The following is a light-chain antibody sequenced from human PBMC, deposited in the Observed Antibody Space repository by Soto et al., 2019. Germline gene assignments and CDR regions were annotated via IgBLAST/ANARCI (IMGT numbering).Light chain of an antibody. CDR3: SSYTSSSTLYV. CDR1: SSDVGGYNY. J-gene: IGLJ1*01. V-gene: IGLV2-14*01. Sequence: QSVLTHPASVSGSPGQSITIACTGTSSDVGGYNYVSWYQQHPGKAPKLMIYDVSNRPSGVSNRFSGSKSGNTASLTISGLQAEDEADYYCSSYTSSSTLYVLGTGTKVTVL. CDR2: DVS.